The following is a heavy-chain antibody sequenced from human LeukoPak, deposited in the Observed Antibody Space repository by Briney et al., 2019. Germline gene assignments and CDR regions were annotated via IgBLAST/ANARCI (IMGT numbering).Heavy chain of an antibody. D-gene: IGHD2-2*02. CDR2: IYSGGST. CDR1: GFTVSSNY. V-gene: IGHV3-53*01. J-gene: IGHJ6*02. CDR3: AIPTKYCSSTSCYNDYYYGMDV. Sequence: GGSLRLSCAASGFTVSSNYMSWVRQAPGKGLEWVSVIYSGGSTYYADSAKGRFTISRDNSKNTLYLQMNSLRAEDTAVYYCAIPTKYCSSTSCYNDYYYGMDVWGQGTTVTVSS.